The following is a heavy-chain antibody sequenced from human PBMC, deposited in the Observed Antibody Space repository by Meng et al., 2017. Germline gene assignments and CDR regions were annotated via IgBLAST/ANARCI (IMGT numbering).Heavy chain of an antibody. CDR1: GYTFTGYY. D-gene: IGHD6-19*01. Sequence: QGERVQCGAAVKKPRASVKASCKASGYTFTGYYMHWVRQAPGQGLEWMGRINPNSGGTNYAQKFQGRVTMTRDTSISTAYMELSRLRSDDTAVYYCARDKASVRYSSGWAHYWGQGTLVTVSS. CDR2: INPNSGGT. V-gene: IGHV1-2*06. J-gene: IGHJ4*02. CDR3: ARDKASVRYSSGWAHY.